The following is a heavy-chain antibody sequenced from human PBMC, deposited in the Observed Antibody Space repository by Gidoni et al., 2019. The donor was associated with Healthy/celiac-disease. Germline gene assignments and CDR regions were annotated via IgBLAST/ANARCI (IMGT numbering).Heavy chain of an antibody. V-gene: IGHV1-2*04. J-gene: IGHJ6*02. CDR1: GYTFTGYY. Sequence: QVQLVQSGAEVKKPGASVKVSCKASGYTFTGYYMHWVRQAPGQGLEWMGWINPNSGGTNYAQKFQGWVTMTRDTSISTAYMELSRLRSDDTAVYYCARGPFLDPITGDPIVVEARNYYGMDVWGQGTTVTVSS. D-gene: IGHD3-22*01. CDR2: INPNSGGT. CDR3: ARGPFLDPITGDPIVVEARNYYGMDV.